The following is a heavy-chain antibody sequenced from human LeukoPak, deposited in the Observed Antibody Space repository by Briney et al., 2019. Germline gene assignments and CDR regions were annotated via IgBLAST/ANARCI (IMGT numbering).Heavy chain of an antibody. CDR2: VATGGTGP. CDR3: AKEAGYSGYDYPDY. CDR1: GFTFSGYW. Sequence: GGSLRLSCAASGFTFSGYWMHWVRQAPGKGLVWVSRVATGGTGPSYADSVKGRFTISRDNAKNTLYLQMNSLRAEDTAVYYCAKEAGYSGYDYPDYWGQGTLVTVSS. J-gene: IGHJ4*02. D-gene: IGHD5-12*01. V-gene: IGHV3-74*01.